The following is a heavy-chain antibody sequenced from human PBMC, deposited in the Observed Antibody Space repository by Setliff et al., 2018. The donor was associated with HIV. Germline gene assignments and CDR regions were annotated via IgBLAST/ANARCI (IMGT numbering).Heavy chain of an antibody. J-gene: IGHJ4*02. CDR1: GFPFSGSA. CDR2: IKTQPSNYAT. V-gene: IGHV3-73*01. Sequence: PGGSLRLSCAASGFPFSGSAIHWVRRASGKGLEWVGRIKTQPSNYATAYGASMEGRFTISRDDSKSTAYLQLSSLKVEDTAVYYCARAYNVYDYRSDSSGYDYWGQGTLVTVSS. D-gene: IGHD3-22*01. CDR3: ARAYNVYDYRSDSSGYDY.